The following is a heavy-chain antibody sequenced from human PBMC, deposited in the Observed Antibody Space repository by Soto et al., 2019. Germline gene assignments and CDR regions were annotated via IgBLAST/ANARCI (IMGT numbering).Heavy chain of an antibody. Sequence: QVQLQESGPGLVKPSGTLSLTCAVSGGSISSNNWWNWVRPPPGKGLERIGEIDHSGSTNYNPSLKSRVTMSVDKPKNQFSLKLSSVTAADTAVYYCVRDSGNGWKDYWGQGTLVTVSS. D-gene: IGHD6-19*01. CDR3: VRDSGNGWKDY. CDR2: IDHSGST. CDR1: GGSISSNNW. J-gene: IGHJ4*02. V-gene: IGHV4-4*02.